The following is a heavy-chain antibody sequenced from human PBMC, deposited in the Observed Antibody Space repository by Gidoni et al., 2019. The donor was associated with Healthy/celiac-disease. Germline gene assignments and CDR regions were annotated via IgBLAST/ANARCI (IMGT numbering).Heavy chain of an antibody. Sequence: QITLKESGPTRVNPTQTLTLTCTFSGLSLSTSGVGVGWIRQPPGKALEWLAVIYWDDDKRYSPSLKSRLTITKDTSKNQVVLTMTNMDPVDTATYYCAHRPTTVTPDNWFDPWGQGTLVTVSS. CDR2: IYWDDDK. D-gene: IGHD4-4*01. V-gene: IGHV2-5*02. J-gene: IGHJ5*02. CDR3: AHRPTTVTPDNWFDP. CDR1: GLSLSTSGVG.